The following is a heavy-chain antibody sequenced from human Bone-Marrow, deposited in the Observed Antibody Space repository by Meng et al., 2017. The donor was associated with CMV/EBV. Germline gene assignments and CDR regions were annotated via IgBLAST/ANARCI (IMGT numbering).Heavy chain of an antibody. Sequence: GESLKISCAASGFTFSSYEMNWVRQAPGKGLEWVSYISSSGSTIYYADSVKGRFTIFRDNAKNSLYLQMNSLRAEDTAVYYCVREWLVRGVIIKFYYYYGMDVWGQGTTVTVSS. CDR2: ISSSGSTI. CDR3: VREWLVRGVIIKFYYYYGMDV. J-gene: IGHJ6*01. V-gene: IGHV3-48*03. D-gene: IGHD3-10*01. CDR1: GFTFSSYE.